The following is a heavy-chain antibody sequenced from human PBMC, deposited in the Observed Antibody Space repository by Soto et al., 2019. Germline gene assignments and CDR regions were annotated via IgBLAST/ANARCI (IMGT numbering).Heavy chain of an antibody. V-gene: IGHV4-61*01. D-gene: IGHD2-21*02. CDR3: ARGGVVTAFDY. CDR1: GGSVSSGSYY. CDR2: VYYTGST. J-gene: IGHJ4*02. Sequence: QVQLQESGPRLVKPSETLSLTCTVSGGSVSSGSYYWSWIRQPPGKGLEWIGYVYYTGSTNSNPSLESRVSISVDTSRNQFSLVLSSVTAADTAVYYCARGGVVTAFDYWGQGTLVTVSS.